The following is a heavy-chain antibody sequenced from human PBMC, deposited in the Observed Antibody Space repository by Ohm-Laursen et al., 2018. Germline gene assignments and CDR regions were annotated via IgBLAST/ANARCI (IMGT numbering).Heavy chain of an antibody. D-gene: IGHD5-24*01. CDR2: ISDSGGAT. Sequence: SLRLSCTASGFTFSSYAMIWVRQPSGKGLEWVSGISDSGGATYYADSVKGRFTISRDNSKNTLYLQMNSLRAEDTAVYYCARRDGYGRWGQGTRVTVSS. CDR3: ARRDGYGR. J-gene: IGHJ4*02. CDR1: GFTFSSYA. V-gene: IGHV3-23*01.